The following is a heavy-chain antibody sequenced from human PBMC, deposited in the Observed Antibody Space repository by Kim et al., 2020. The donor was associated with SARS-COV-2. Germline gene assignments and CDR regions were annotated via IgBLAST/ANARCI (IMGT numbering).Heavy chain of an antibody. V-gene: IGHV4-39*01. CDR1: GGSISSSSYY. CDR3: ARHRSGRDYYGMDV. CDR2: IYYSGST. D-gene: IGHD3-22*01. Sequence: SETLSLTCTVSGGSISSSSYYWGWIRQPPGKGLEWIGSIYYSGSTYYNPSLKSRVTISVDTSKNQFSLKLSSVTAADTAVYYCARHRSGRDYYGMDVWGQGTTVTVSS. J-gene: IGHJ6*02.